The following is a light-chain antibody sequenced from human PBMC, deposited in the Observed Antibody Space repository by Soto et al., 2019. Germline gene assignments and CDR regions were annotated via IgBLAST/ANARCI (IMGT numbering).Light chain of an antibody. V-gene: IGLV2-14*01. CDR1: SSDVGGYNY. Sequence: QSVLTQPASVSGSPGQSITIACTGTSSDVGGYNYVSWYQQYPGQAPRLVISDVSNRPSGVSNRFSGSKSGNSASLTISGLQAEDEADYYCSSYTSSSTYVFGTGTKVTVL. J-gene: IGLJ1*01. CDR2: DVS. CDR3: SSYTSSSTYV.